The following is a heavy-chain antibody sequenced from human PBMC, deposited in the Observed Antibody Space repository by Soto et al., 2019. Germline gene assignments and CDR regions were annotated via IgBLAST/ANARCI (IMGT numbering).Heavy chain of an antibody. J-gene: IGHJ6*02. V-gene: IGHV3-30-3*01. CDR1: GFTFSSYA. CDR2: ISYDGSNK. D-gene: IGHD5-18*01. Sequence: QVQLVESGGGVVQPGRSLRLSCAASGFTFSSYAMHWVRQAPGKGLEGVAVISYDGSNKYYADSVKGRFTIPRDNSKNTLYLQMNRLRAEDTAVYYCARDQTSGWIQYSYYGMDVWGQGTTVTVSS. CDR3: ARDQTSGWIQYSYYGMDV.